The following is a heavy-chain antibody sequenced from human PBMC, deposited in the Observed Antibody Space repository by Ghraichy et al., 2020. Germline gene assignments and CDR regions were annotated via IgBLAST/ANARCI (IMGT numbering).Heavy chain of an antibody. CDR1: GFMFTSYA. Sequence: GESLNISCAASGFMFTSYALSWFRQAPGKRLEWVSTIRGSNTNTYYADTVKGRFTISRDNSKKTLYLQMNSLRAEDTALYYCAKDRITHYYGSGIPDALDVWGQGTMRAVSS. V-gene: IGHV3-23*01. D-gene: IGHD3-10*01. CDR2: IRGSNTNT. CDR3: AKDRITHYYGSGIPDALDV. J-gene: IGHJ3*01.